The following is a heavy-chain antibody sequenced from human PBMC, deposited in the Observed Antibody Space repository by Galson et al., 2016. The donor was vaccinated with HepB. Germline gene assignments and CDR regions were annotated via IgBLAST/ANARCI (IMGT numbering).Heavy chain of an antibody. CDR2: ISYDGSNK. Sequence: SLRLSCAASGFTFSNFDMHWVRQAPGKGLDSVAVISYDGSNKYYADSVKGRFTISRDNSKNTVYLQMNSLRAEDTAVYYCARAYLLYCTTTSCYFDYWGQGTLVTVSS. CDR3: ARAYLLYCTTTSCYFDY. CDR1: GFTFSNFD. V-gene: IGHV3-30*03. D-gene: IGHD2-2*01. J-gene: IGHJ4*02.